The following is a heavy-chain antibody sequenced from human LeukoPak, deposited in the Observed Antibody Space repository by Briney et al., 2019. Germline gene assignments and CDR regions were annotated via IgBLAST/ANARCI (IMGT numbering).Heavy chain of an antibody. J-gene: IGHJ4*02. Sequence: PSETLSLTCTVSGVSISTYYWSWVRQPPGKGLEWIGYIYYSGSSSDNPSLKSRVTISVDTSKNQFSLKLSSVTAADTAVYYCARGDPYYYDSSGFDYWGQGTLVTVSS. CDR1: GVSISTYY. V-gene: IGHV4-59*08. D-gene: IGHD3-22*01. CDR2: IYYSGSS. CDR3: ARGDPYYYDSSGFDY.